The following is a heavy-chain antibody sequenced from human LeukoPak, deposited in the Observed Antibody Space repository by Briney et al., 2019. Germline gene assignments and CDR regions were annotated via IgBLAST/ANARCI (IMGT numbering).Heavy chain of an antibody. CDR1: GGSISSGSYY. D-gene: IGHD5-18*01. CDR2: IYTSGST. Sequence: SETLSLTCTVSGGSISSGSYYWSWIRQPAGKGLEWIGRIYTSGSTNYNPSLKSRVTISVDTSKNQFSLKLSSVTAADTAVYYCARSSRNTAMVTDFDYWGRGTLVTVSS. CDR3: ARSSRNTAMVTDFDY. V-gene: IGHV4-61*02. J-gene: IGHJ4*02.